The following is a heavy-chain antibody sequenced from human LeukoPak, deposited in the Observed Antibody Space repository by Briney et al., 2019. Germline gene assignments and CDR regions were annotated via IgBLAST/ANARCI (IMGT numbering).Heavy chain of an antibody. D-gene: IGHD2-2*01. Sequence: SETLSLTCAVYGGSFSGYYWSWIRQPPGKGLEWSGEINHSGSTNYNPSLKSRVTISVDTSKNQFSLKLSSVTAADAAVYYCARSLVVVPAAVDYWGQGTLVTVSS. CDR1: GGSFSGYY. CDR3: ARSLVVVPAAVDY. CDR2: INHSGST. J-gene: IGHJ4*02. V-gene: IGHV4-34*01.